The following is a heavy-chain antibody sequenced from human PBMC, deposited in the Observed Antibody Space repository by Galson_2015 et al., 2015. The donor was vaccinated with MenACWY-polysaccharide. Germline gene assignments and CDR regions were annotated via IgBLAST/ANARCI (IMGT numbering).Heavy chain of an antibody. CDR2: INGRGGNT. J-gene: IGHJ6*01. CDR1: GIAFSNFA. Sequence: SLRLSCAASGIAFSNFAMSWVRQAPGKGLQWVSAINGRGGNTYYADSVRGRFTISRDNSKKTLFLQMNSLRAEDMAVYFCARGTSTSSPPSYPYYYG. V-gene: IGHV3-23*01. CDR3: ARGTSTSSPPSYPYYYG. D-gene: IGHD6-6*01.